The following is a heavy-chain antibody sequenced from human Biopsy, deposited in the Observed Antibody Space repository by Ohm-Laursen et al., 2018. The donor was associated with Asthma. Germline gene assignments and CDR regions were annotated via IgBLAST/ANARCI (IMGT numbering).Heavy chain of an antibody. J-gene: IGHJ5*01. V-gene: IGHV4-31*03. D-gene: IGHD2-2*01. Sequence: SQTLSLTCSVSGGSTSSGSYYWSWVRQRPGKGLEWIGYINYEGTTYYNPSLQNRVVVSVETSQNQFSLRLSSVTAADTAVYYCARDLAGYCTSASCYGFDSWGQGALVTVPS. CDR2: INYEGTT. CDR3: ARDLAGYCTSASCYGFDS. CDR1: GGSTSSGSYY.